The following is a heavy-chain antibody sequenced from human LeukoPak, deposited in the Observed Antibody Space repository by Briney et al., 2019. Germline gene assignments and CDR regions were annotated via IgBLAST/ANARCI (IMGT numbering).Heavy chain of an antibody. Sequence: GASVKVSCKASGYTFTSYYMHWVRQAPGRGLEWMGIINPSGGSTSCAQKFQGRVTMTRDTSTSTVYMELSSLRSEDTAVYYCARDLVGAQSRDYWGQGTLVTVSS. D-gene: IGHD1-26*01. V-gene: IGHV1-46*03. CDR1: GYTFTSYY. CDR2: INPSGGST. CDR3: ARDLVGAQSRDY. J-gene: IGHJ4*02.